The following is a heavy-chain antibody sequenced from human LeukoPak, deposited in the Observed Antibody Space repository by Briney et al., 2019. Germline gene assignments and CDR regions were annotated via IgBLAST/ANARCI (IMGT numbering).Heavy chain of an antibody. D-gene: IGHD2-8*01. CDR3: AKDVVLMSGAYFDY. Sequence: GGSLRLSCAASGFTFSSYWMHWVRQAPGKGLVWVSRINSDGSSTSYADSVKGRFTVSRDNAKNTLYLQMNSLRAEDTAVYYCAKDVVLMSGAYFDYWGQGTLVTVSS. CDR2: INSDGSST. CDR1: GFTFSSYW. J-gene: IGHJ4*02. V-gene: IGHV3-74*01.